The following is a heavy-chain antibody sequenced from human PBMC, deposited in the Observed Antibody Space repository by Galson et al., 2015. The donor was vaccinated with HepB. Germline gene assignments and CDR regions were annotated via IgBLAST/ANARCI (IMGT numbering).Heavy chain of an antibody. V-gene: IGHV3-15*01. CDR3: TTDPLFWLGETVPLFDY. CDR1: GFTFSNAW. CDR2: IKSKTDGGTT. Sequence: SLRLSCAASGFTFSNAWMSWVRQAPGKGLEWVGRIKSKTDGGTTDYAAPVKGRFTISRDDSKNTLYLQMNSLKTEDTAVYYCTTDPLFWLGETVPLFDYWGQGTLVTVSS. J-gene: IGHJ4*02. D-gene: IGHD3-10*01.